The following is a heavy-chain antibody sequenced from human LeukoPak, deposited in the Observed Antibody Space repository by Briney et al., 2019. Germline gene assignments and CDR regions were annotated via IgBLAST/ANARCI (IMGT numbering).Heavy chain of an antibody. Sequence: GASVKVSCKASGYTLTTYGISWVRQAPGQGLEWIGWISAYNGNTNYAQKLQGRVTMTTDTSTSTAYMELRSLRSDDTAVYYCARDVCSSSSCYKRPGRKIWWFDPWGQGTLVTVSS. CDR3: ARDVCSSSSCYKRPGRKIWWFDP. D-gene: IGHD2-2*02. V-gene: IGHV1-18*01. J-gene: IGHJ5*02. CDR2: ISAYNGNT. CDR1: GYTLTTYG.